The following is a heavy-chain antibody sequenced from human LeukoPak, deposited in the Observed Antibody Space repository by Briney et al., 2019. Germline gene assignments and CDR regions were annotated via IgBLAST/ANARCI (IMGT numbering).Heavy chain of an antibody. J-gene: IGHJ4*02. V-gene: IGHV3-74*01. CDR1: GFALSSYW. D-gene: IGHD1-14*01. CDR3: ATRDHTSSKY. Sequence: GGSLRLSCAASGFALSSYWMHWVRQAPGKGLEWVSDINSDGSTTRYADSVKGRFTISRDNAKNTLYLEMNSLRAEDTAVYYCATRDHTSSKYWGQGTLVTVSP. CDR2: INSDGSTT.